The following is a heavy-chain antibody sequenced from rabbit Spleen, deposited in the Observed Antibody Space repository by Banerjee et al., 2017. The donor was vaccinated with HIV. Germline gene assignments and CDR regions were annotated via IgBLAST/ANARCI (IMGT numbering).Heavy chain of an antibody. CDR3: ARETGTSFSSYGMDL. CDR1: GIDLSTDAY. D-gene: IGHD8-1*01. Sequence: QQQLEESGGGLVRPGGTLTLTCKASGIDLSTDAYMCWVRQPPGKGLEWIACIAVGSGGFTYYANWAKGRFTISKTSSTTVTLQMTSLTAADTATYFCARETGTSFSSYGMDLWGPGTLVTVS. J-gene: IGHJ6*01. V-gene: IGHV1S45*01. CDR2: IAVGSGGFT.